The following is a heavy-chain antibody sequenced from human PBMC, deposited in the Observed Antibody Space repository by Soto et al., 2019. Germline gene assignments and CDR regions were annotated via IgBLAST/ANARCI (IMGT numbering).Heavy chain of an antibody. D-gene: IGHD2-15*01. CDR3: ARWGCSGDSCYGDYYYYYMDV. V-gene: IGHV4-34*01. J-gene: IGHJ6*03. CDR2: INHSGST. CDR1: GGCFSGYY. Sequence: PSETLSLTCAVYGGCFSGYYWGWIRQPPGKGLEWIGEINHSGSTNYNPSLKSRVTISVDTSKNQFSLKLSSVTAADTAVYYCARWGCSGDSCYGDYYYYYMDVWGKGTTVTVSS.